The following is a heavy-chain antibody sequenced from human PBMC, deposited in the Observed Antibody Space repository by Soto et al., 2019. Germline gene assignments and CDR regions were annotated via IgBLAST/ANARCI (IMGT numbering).Heavy chain of an antibody. V-gene: IGHV1-69*01. Sequence: QVQLVQSGAEVKKPGSSVKVSCKASGGTFSSYAISWVRQAPGQGLEWMGGIIPIFGTANYAQKFQGRVTITADESTSKAYMELSSLRAEDTAVYYCASLGGAMGKYYFDYWGQGTLVTVSS. J-gene: IGHJ4*02. CDR1: GGTFSSYA. CDR3: ASLGGAMGKYYFDY. D-gene: IGHD5-18*01. CDR2: IIPIFGTA.